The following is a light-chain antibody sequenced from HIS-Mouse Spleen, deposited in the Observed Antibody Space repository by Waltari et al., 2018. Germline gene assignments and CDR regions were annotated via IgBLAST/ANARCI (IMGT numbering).Light chain of an antibody. V-gene: IGLV2-14*03. CDR1: SSDVGGYNY. CDR3: SSYTSSSFNVL. J-gene: IGLJ2*01. Sequence: QSALTQPASVSGSPGQSITISCTGTSSDVGGYNYVSWYQQHPGKAPKLMIYDVSNRPSGVPNRFSGSKSGNMASLTISGLQAEDEADYYCSSYTSSSFNVLFGGGTKLTVL. CDR2: DVS.